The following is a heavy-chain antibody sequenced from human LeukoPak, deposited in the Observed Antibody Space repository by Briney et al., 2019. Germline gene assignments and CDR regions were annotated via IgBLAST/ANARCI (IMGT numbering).Heavy chain of an antibody. V-gene: IGHV4-34*01. Sequence: SETLSLTCAVYGGSFSGYYWSWIRQPPGKELEWIGEINHSGSTNYNPSLKSRVTISVDTSKNQFSLKLSSVTAADTAVYYCARDREAYSGSEINYYYGMDVWGQGTTVTVSS. CDR2: INHSGST. J-gene: IGHJ6*02. D-gene: IGHD1-26*01. CDR1: GGSFSGYY. CDR3: ARDREAYSGSEINYYYGMDV.